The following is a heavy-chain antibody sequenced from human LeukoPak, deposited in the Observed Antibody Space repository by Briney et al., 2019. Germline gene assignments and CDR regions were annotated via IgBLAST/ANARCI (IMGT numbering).Heavy chain of an antibody. CDR2: INAGNGNT. CDR1: GYTFTSYG. D-gene: IGHD6-19*01. CDR3: ARVTVAGTEDDAFDI. Sequence: ASVKVSCKASGYTFTSYGISWVRQAPGQRLEWMGWINAGNGNTKYSQKFQGRVTITRDTSASTAYMELSSLRSEDTAVYYCARVTVAGTEDDAFDIWGQGTMVTVSS. V-gene: IGHV1-3*01. J-gene: IGHJ3*02.